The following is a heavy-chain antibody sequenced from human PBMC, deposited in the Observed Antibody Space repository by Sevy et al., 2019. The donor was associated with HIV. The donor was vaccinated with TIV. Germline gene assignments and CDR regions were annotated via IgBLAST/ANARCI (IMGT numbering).Heavy chain of an antibody. J-gene: IGHJ4*02. V-gene: IGHV3-23*01. CDR1: GFSLSTYA. Sequence: GGSLRLSCTVSGFSLSTYAMTWVRQTSGKGLEWVSSISDSGTSTYHADSVKGRFTISRDTSQNTLFLQMNSLRAEDTALYFCARDSGGSTVDTLQYWGQGTLVTVSS. CDR2: ISDSGTST. CDR3: ARDSGGSTVDTLQY. D-gene: IGHD4-17*01.